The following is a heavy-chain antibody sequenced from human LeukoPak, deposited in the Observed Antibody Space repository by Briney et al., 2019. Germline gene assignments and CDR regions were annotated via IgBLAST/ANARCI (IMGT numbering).Heavy chain of an antibody. V-gene: IGHV3-23*01. Sequence: PGGSLRLSCAASGFTFSSYAMSWVRQAPGKGLEWVSAISGSGGSTYYADSVKGRFTISRDNSKNTLYLQMNSLRAEDTAVYYCARGEAAAGTFNVDYFDYWGQGTLVTVSS. J-gene: IGHJ4*02. CDR1: GFTFSSYA. CDR3: ARGEAAAGTFNVDYFDY. CDR2: ISGSGGST. D-gene: IGHD6-13*01.